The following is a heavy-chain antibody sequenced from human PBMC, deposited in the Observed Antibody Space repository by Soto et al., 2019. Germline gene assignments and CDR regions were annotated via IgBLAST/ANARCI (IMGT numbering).Heavy chain of an antibody. CDR2: ISNSGGII. CDR1: GFTFSSFE. V-gene: IGHV3-48*03. CDR3: AREWGTSIAAAFDY. Sequence: LRLSCAASGFTFSSFEMNWVRQAPGKGLEWVSYISNSGGIIYYADSVKGRFTISRDDAKNSLYLQMNSLRAEDTAVYYCAREWGTSIAAAFDYWGQGTLVTVSS. D-gene: IGHD6-6*01. J-gene: IGHJ4*02.